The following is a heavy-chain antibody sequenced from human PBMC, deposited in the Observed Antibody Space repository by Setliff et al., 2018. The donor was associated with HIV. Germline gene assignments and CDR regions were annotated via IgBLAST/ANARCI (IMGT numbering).Heavy chain of an antibody. D-gene: IGHD6-19*01. CDR1: GDTFTSYY. J-gene: IGHJ4*02. CDR2: ISPSGAST. Sequence: ASVKVSCKASGDTFTSYYMHWVRRAPGQGLEWMGMISPSGASTKYAQRLQGRVTLTRDTSISTAYMELSRLRSDDTAVYYCARDGGYSSGWDFDYWGQGTLVTVSS. CDR3: ARDGGYSSGWDFDY. V-gene: IGHV1-46*01.